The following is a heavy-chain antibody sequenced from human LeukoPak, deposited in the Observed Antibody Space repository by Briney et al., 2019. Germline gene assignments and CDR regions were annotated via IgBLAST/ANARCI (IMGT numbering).Heavy chain of an antibody. Sequence: GGSLRLSCAASGFTFSNYAMSWVRQAPGKGLEWVAFIRYDGSNKYYADSVKGRFTISRDNSKNTLYLQMNSLRAEDTAVYYCAKDRYGDQNWFDPWGQGTLVTVSS. D-gene: IGHD4-17*01. CDR1: GFTFSNYA. CDR3: AKDRYGDQNWFDP. CDR2: IRYDGSNK. J-gene: IGHJ5*02. V-gene: IGHV3-30*02.